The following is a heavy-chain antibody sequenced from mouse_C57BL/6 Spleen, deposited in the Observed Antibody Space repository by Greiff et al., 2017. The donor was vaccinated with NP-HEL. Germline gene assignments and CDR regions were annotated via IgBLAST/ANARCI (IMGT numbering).Heavy chain of an antibody. Sequence: DVKLVESGGDLVKPGGSLKLSCAASGFTFSSYGMSWVRQTPDKRLEWVATISSGGSYTYYPDSVKGRFTISRDNAKNTLYLQMSSLKSEDTAMYYCASLYDYDEGAWFAYWGQGTLVTVSA. J-gene: IGHJ3*01. CDR3: ASLYDYDEGAWFAY. D-gene: IGHD2-4*01. V-gene: IGHV5-6*02. CDR1: GFTFSSYG. CDR2: ISSGGSYT.